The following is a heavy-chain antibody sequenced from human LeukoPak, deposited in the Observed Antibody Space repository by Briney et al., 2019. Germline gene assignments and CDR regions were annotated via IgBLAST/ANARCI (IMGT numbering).Heavy chain of an antibody. CDR2: ITGSSATI. CDR1: GFTFSSYS. CDR3: ARDRKGRWELPRYYYYYMDV. V-gene: IGHV3-48*01. D-gene: IGHD1-26*01. J-gene: IGHJ6*03. Sequence: GGSLRLSCAASGFTFSSYSMNWVRQAPGKGLEWVSYITGSSATIYYGDSVKGRFTISRDNAKNSLYLQMNSLRAEDTAVYYCARDRKGRWELPRYYYYYMDVWGKGTTVTVSS.